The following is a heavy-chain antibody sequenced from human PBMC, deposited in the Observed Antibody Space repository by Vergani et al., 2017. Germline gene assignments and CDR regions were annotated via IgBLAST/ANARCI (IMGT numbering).Heavy chain of an antibody. V-gene: IGHV5-51*01. CDR2: IYPADSET. CDR3: ARHTTYTDS. Sequence: EVELVQSGPEMRKPGESLTISCKGSEYSFGNYWIGWVRQMPGKGLEWMGIIYPADSETRYSPSFQGQVTISADKSISTAFLQWDSMKASDTALYYCARHTTYTDSWGQGTLVTVSS. J-gene: IGHJ4*02. D-gene: IGHD1-1*01. CDR1: EYSFGNYW.